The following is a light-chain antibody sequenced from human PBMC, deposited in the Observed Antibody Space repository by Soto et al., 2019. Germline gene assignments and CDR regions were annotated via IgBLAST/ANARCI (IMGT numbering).Light chain of an antibody. CDR3: QQYGDWPLT. CDR1: QSVHSTF. V-gene: IGKV3-15*01. CDR2: GVS. J-gene: IGKJ4*01. Sequence: EIVMTQSPVILSVSPGERATLSCRASQSVHSTFLAWYQQKPGQAPRLLISGVSTRAAGVPARFSGSGSGTEFTLTISSLQSEDFAVYYCQQYGDWPLTFGGGTKVEIK.